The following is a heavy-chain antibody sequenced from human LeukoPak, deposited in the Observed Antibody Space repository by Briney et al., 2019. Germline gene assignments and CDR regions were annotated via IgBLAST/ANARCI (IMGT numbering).Heavy chain of an antibody. CDR3: ARIKPSSGWYFEDY. V-gene: IGHV2-70*11. CDR1: GFSLSTSGMC. Sequence: SGPALVKPTQTLTLTCTFSGFSLSTSGMCVSWIRQPPGKALEWLARIDWDDDKYYSTSLKTRLTISKDTSKNQVVLTMTNMDPVDTATYYCARIKPSSGWYFEDYWGQRTLVTVSS. CDR2: IDWDDDK. D-gene: IGHD6-19*01. J-gene: IGHJ4*02.